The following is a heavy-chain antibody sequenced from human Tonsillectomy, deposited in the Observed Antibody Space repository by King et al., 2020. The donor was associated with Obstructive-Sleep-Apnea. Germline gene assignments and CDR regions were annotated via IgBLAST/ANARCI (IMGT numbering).Heavy chain of an antibody. Sequence: VQLVESGGGLVQPGGSLRLSCAASGFTFSSYALTWVRQAPGKGLEWVSAISGTGGSTYYADSVKGRFTISRDNSKNTLYLQMNSLRAEDTAVYYCAKGTHGYCSSTSCYGAMDGWGQGTTVTVSS. V-gene: IGHV3-23*04. D-gene: IGHD2-2*01. CDR2: ISGTGGST. J-gene: IGHJ6*02. CDR1: GFTFSSYA. CDR3: AKGTHGYCSSTSCYGAMDG.